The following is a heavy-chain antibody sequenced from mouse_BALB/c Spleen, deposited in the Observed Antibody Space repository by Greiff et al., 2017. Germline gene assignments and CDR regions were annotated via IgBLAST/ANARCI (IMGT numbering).Heavy chain of an antibody. CDR1: GFAFSSYD. Sequence: DVKLVESGGGLVKPGGSLKLSCAASGFAFSSYDMSWVRQTPEKRLEWVAYISSGGGSTYYPDTVKGRFTISRDNAKNTLYLQMSSLKSEDTAMYYCARQGDGGFAYWGQGTLVTVSA. V-gene: IGHV5-12-1*01. J-gene: IGHJ3*01. CDR2: ISSGGGST. CDR3: ARQGDGGFAY. D-gene: IGHD3-3*01.